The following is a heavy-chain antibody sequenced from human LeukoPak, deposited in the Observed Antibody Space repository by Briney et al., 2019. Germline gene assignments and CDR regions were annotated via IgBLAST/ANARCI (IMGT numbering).Heavy chain of an antibody. CDR2: IYPGGGT. V-gene: IGHV4-4*07. J-gene: IGHJ4*02. Sequence: SETLSLTCTVSGGSISFYYWNWIRQPAGKGLEWIGRIYPGGGTNYNPSLKSRVTMSVDKSKSQLSLKLTSVTAADTAVYYCARDKERQLWIDYWGQGTLVTVSS. CDR3: ARDKERQLWIDY. CDR1: GGSISFYY. D-gene: IGHD5-18*01.